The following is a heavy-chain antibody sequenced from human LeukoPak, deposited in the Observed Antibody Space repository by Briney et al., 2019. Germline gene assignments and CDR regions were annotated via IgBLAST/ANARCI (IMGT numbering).Heavy chain of an antibody. CDR2: IRYDGSNK. V-gene: IGHV3-30*02. CDR3: VKDNPLDY. D-gene: IGHD1-14*01. CDR1: GFTFSSYG. Sequence: GRSLRLSCAASGFTFSSYGMHWVRQAPGKGLEWVAFIRYDGSNKYYADSVKGRFTISRDNSKNTLYLQMNSLRAEDTALYYCVKDNPLDYWGQGTLVIVSS. J-gene: IGHJ4*02.